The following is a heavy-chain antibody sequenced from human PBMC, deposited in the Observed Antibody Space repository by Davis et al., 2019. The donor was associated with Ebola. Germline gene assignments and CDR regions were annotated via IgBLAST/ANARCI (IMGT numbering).Heavy chain of an antibody. CDR1: GYTFTSYG. D-gene: IGHD6-19*01. CDR3: ARDLYGTMNAVTLDY. V-gene: IGHV1-18*04. CDR2: INPHNGNT. J-gene: IGHJ4*02. Sequence: AASVKVSCKASGYTFTSYGITWVRQAPGQGLEWMGWINPHNGNTNYAQNVQGRVAMTTDTSTNTAYMEVGSLRSDDTAVYYCARDLYGTMNAVTLDYWGQGTLVAVSS.